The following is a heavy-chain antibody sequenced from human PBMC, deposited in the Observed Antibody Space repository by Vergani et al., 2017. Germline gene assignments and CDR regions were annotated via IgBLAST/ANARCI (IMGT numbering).Heavy chain of an antibody. J-gene: IGHJ6*01. D-gene: IGHD2-2*01. CDR2: IYHSGNT. CDR3: ARHSRAHCVSTSCYWPHPWRY. Sequence: QVQLQESGPGLVKPSETLSLTCTVSGYSINSGYYWGWIRQPPGTGLEWIATIYHSGNTYYNPSLKSRVTMSVDTSRNHFSINLTSGTAADTAMYYCARHSRAHCVSTSCYWPHPWRYWGEEAMVIAAS. CDR1: GYSINSGYY. V-gene: IGHV4-38-2*02.